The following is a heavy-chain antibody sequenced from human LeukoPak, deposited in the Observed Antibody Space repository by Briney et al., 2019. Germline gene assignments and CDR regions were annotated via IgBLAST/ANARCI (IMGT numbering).Heavy chain of an antibody. CDR1: GYRFTTSW. J-gene: IGHJ4*02. CDR2: IYPGDSET. V-gene: IGHV5-51*01. D-gene: IGHD6-13*01. CDR3: ARQSTSSWKN. Sequence: GESLKISCKGSGYRFTTSWIAWVRQMPGKGLEWMGIIYPGDSETRYSPSFQGHVTISADKSISTAYLQWSSLKASDTATYYCARQSTSSWKNWGQGTLVTVSS.